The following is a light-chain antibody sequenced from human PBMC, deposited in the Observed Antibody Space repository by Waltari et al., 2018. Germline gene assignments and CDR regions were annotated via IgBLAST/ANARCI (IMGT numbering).Light chain of an antibody. J-gene: IGKJ1*01. Sequence: EIVLTQSPGTVSLSPGDRATSSCWASQCVRIYLAWYQQKPGQAPRLLIYHASSRATGIPDRFSGSGSVTDFRLTISRLEPEDFAMYYCQQYVESPATFGQGTKVEIK. CDR3: QQYVESPAT. CDR2: HAS. V-gene: IGKV3-20*01. CDR1: QCVRIY.